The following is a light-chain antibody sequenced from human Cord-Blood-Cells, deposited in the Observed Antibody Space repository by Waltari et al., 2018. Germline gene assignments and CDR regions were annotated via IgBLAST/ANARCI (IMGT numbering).Light chain of an antibody. V-gene: IGLV2-23*01. CDR1: SSDVGSYNL. J-gene: IGLJ3*02. CDR3: CSYAGSSTWV. Sequence: QSALTQPASVSGSPGQSITISCTGTSSDVGSYNLVSWHQQHPGKAPKLMIYEGSKRPSGVSNRFSDSKSGNTASLTISGLQAEDEADYYCCSYAGSSTWVFGGGTKLTVL. CDR2: EGS.